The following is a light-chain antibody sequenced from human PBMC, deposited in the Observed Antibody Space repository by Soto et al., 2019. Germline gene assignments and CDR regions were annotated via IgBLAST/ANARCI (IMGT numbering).Light chain of an antibody. J-gene: IGKJ2*01. CDR3: QQYYTTPYT. V-gene: IGKV4-1*01. CDR1: QSVLYSSNNKSY. CDR2: WAS. Sequence: IVMTQFPDSLTVPLGERATINCKSSQSVLYSSNNKSYLAWYQHKPGQPPKVLIYWASTRESGVPDRFSGSGSGTDFTLTISSLQADDVAVYYCQQYYTTPYTVGQGTKVDIK.